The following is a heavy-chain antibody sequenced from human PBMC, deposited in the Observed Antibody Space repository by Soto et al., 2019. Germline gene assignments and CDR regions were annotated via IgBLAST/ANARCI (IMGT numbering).Heavy chain of an antibody. D-gene: IGHD3-16*01. CDR2: IYYSGST. V-gene: IGHV4-59*01. CDR1: GGSISSYY. Sequence: QVQLQESGPGLVKPSETLSLTCTVPGGSISSYYLSWIRQPPGKGLEWIGYIYYSGSTNYNPSLKSRVTISVDTSKNQFSLKLSSVTAADTAVYYCARERGTVGDFDYWGQGTLVTVSS. J-gene: IGHJ4*02. CDR3: ARERGTVGDFDY.